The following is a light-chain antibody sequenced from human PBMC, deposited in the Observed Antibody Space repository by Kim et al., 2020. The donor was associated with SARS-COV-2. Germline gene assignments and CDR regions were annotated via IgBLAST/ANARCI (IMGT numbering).Light chain of an antibody. CDR2: AAS. J-gene: IGKJ1*01. CDR1: QSISNS. V-gene: IGKV1-39*01. Sequence: ASVGDRVTMACRASQSISNSVTWYQQKPGKAPKLLIYAASSLQSGVPSRFSGSGSGTDFTLTISSLQPEDFASYYCQQIYRTPHTFGQGTKVEIK. CDR3: QQIYRTPHT.